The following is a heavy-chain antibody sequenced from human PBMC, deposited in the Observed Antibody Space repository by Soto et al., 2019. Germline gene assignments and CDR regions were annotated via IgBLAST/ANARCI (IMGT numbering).Heavy chain of an antibody. J-gene: IGHJ4*02. CDR1: GFTFSSFG. CDR3: AKERSVVATPPDFDY. D-gene: IGHD5-12*01. V-gene: IGHV3-30*18. Sequence: QVQLVESGGGVVQPGRSLRLSCAASGFTFSSFGMHWVRQAPGKGLEWVAVASYDGSYKYYADSVKGRFTISRDNSKNAQDMEMNSLKAEDTAVYYCAKERSVVATPPDFDYWGQGTMVTVSS. CDR2: ASYDGSYK.